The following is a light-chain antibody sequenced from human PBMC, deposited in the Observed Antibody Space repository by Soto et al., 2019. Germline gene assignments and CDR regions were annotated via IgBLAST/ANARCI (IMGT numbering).Light chain of an antibody. CDR3: QQYNSYRA. J-gene: IGKJ1*01. CDR2: KAS. Sequence: DIQMTQSPSTLSASVGDRITITCRASQIINTWVAWYQQKPGKAPKVLIYKASSLKSGVPSRFSGSGSGTDFTLTVSGLQPDDFAIYYCQQYNSYRAFGQGTKVDNK. V-gene: IGKV1-5*03. CDR1: QIINTW.